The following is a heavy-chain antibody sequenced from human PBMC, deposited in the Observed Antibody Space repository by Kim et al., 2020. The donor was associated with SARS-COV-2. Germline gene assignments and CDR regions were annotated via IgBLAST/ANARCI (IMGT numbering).Heavy chain of an antibody. CDR1: GGSISSYY. CDR2: IYYSGST. J-gene: IGHJ4*02. Sequence: SETLSLTCTVSGGSISSYYWSWIRQPPGKGLEWIGYIYYSGSTNYNPSLKSRVTISVDTSKNQFSLKLSSVTAADTAVYYCARGSIAAAGTPFDYWGQGTLVTVSS. D-gene: IGHD6-13*01. V-gene: IGHV4-59*01. CDR3: ARGSIAAAGTPFDY.